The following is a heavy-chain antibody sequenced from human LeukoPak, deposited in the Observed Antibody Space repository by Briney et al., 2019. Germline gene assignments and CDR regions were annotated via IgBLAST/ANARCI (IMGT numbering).Heavy chain of an antibody. CDR2: IYTSGST. CDR3: ARDGDYVSWYFDL. CDR1: GGSISRYY. Sequence: PSETLSLTCTVSGGSISRYYWSWIRQPAGKGLEWIGRIYTSGSTNYNPSLKSRVTMSVDTSKSQFSLKLSSVTAADTAVYYCARDGDYVSWYFDLWGRGTLVTVSS. V-gene: IGHV4-4*07. D-gene: IGHD4-17*01. J-gene: IGHJ2*01.